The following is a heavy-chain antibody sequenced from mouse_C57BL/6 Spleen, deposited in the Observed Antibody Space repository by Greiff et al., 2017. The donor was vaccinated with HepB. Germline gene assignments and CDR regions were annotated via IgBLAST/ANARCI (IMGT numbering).Heavy chain of an antibody. Sequence: EVKLMESGGGLVQPGGSLKLSCAASGFTFSDYYMYWVRQTPEKRLEWVAYISNGGGSTYYPDTVKGRFTISRDNAKNTLYLQMSRLKSEDTAMYYCARHPYSNYGYFDVWGTGTTVTVSS. CDR2: ISNGGGST. D-gene: IGHD2-5*01. CDR1: GFTFSDYY. J-gene: IGHJ1*03. CDR3: ARHPYSNYGYFDV. V-gene: IGHV5-12*01.